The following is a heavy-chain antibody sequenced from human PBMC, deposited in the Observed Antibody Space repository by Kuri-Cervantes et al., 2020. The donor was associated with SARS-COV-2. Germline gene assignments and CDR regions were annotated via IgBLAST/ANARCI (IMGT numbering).Heavy chain of an antibody. Sequence: ASVKVSCKTSGYTFNIYDIHWVRQATGQGLEWMGWMNPNSGGTNYAQKFQGRVTMTRDTSISTAYMELSRLRSDDTAVYYCARDAIVTVGSWYDYWGQGTLVTVSS. CDR2: MNPNSGGT. CDR1: GYTFNIYD. D-gene: IGHD6-13*01. J-gene: IGHJ4*02. CDR3: ARDAIVTVGSWYDY. V-gene: IGHV1-2*02.